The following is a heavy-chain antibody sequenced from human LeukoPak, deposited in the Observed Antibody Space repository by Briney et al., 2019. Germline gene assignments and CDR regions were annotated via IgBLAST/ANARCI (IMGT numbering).Heavy chain of an antibody. D-gene: IGHD6-13*01. J-gene: IGHJ4*02. V-gene: IGHV3-9*01. CDR1: GFTFDDYA. CDR2: ISWNSGSI. CDR3: AKDIRVRSSSYFDY. Sequence: GGSLRLSCAASGFTFDDYAMHWVRQAPGKGLEWVSGISWNSGSIGYADSVKGRFTISRDNAKNSLYLQVNSLRAEDTALYYCAKDIRVRSSSYFDYWGQGTLVTVPS.